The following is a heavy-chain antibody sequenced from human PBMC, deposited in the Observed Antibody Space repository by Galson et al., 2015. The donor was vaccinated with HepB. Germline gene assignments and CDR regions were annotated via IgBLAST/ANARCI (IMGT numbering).Heavy chain of an antibody. Sequence: SVKVSCKASGGTFSSYAISWVRQAPGQGLEWMGGIIPIFAIANNAQKFQGRVTITADESTSTAYMALSSLRSEDTAVYYCAVKDVPDIAVAGKEYYNYGMDGWGQGTTVTVSS. D-gene: IGHD6-19*01. V-gene: IGHV1-69*13. CDR2: IIPIFAIA. CDR1: GGTFSSYA. CDR3: AVKDVPDIAVAGKEYYNYGMDG. J-gene: IGHJ6*02.